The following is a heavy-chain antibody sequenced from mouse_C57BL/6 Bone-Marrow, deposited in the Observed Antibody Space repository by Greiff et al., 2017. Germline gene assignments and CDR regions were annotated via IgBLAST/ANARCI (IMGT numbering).Heavy chain of an antibody. V-gene: IGHV1-19*01. D-gene: IGHD1-1*01. CDR2: INPYNGGT. CDR1: GYTFTDYY. J-gene: IGHJ3*01. CDR3: ARVIRDYYGSRSWFAY. Sequence: EVKLMESGPVLVKPGASVKMSCKASGYTFTDYYMNWVKQSHGKSLEWIGVINPYNGGTSYNQKFKGKATLTVDKSSSTAYMELNSLTSEDSAVYYCARVIRDYYGSRSWFAYWGQGTLVTVSA.